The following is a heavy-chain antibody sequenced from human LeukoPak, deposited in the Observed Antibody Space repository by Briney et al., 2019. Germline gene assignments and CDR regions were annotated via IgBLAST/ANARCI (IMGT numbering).Heavy chain of an antibody. D-gene: IGHD2-2*01. CDR2: IPYDGSYK. J-gene: IGHJ4*02. CDR1: GFTFSSFG. Sequence: GGSLRLSCAASGFTFSSFGMHWVRQAPGKGLEWLAVIPYDGSYKFYADSVKGRVTISRDDSKSTLYLQMNSLRADDTAVYFCAKDHADMVELPSDHIDSWGQGTLVTVSS. CDR3: AKDHADMVELPSDHIDS. V-gene: IGHV3-30*18.